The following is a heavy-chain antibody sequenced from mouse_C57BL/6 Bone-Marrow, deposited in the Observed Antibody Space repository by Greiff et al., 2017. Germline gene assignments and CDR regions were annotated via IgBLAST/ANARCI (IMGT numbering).Heavy chain of an antibody. CDR2: INPSTGGT. V-gene: IGHV1-42*01. Sequence: EVQLQQSGPELVKPGASVKISCKASGYSFTGYYMNWVKQSPEKSLEWIGEINPSTGGTTYNQKFKAKATLTVDKSSSTAYMQLKSLTSEDSAVYYCAKSSSSGYWWGQGTTLTVSS. CDR1: GYSFTGYY. J-gene: IGHJ2*01. CDR3: AKSSSSGYW. D-gene: IGHD3-2*02.